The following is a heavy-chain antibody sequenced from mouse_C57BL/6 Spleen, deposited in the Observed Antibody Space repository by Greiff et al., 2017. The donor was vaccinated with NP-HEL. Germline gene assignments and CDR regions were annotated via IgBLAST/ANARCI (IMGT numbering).Heavy chain of an antibody. CDR2: ISYDGSN. D-gene: IGHD2-12*01. J-gene: IGHJ3*01. CDR3: ARGGYNYDLFAD. Sequence: EVQLVESGPGLVIPSQSLSLTCSVTGYSITSGYYWNWIRQFPGNKLEWMGYISYDGSNNYTPSLKNLISITRDPSKNQSFLKLNAVTTEDTATDSCARGGYNYDLFADWGQGTLVTVAA. CDR1: GYSITSGYY. V-gene: IGHV3-6*01.